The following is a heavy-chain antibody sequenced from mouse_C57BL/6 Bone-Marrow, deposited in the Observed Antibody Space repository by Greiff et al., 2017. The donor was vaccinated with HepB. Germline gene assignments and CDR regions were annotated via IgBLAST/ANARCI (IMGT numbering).Heavy chain of an antibody. CDR2: ISSGGSYT. Sequence: EVQRVESGGDLVKPGGSLKLSCAASGFTFSSYGMSWVRQTPDKRLEWVATISSGGSYTYYQDSVKGRFTISRDNAKNTLYLQMSSLKSEDTAMYYCARGATVVAPFAYWGQGTLVTVSA. D-gene: IGHD1-1*01. CDR3: ARGATVVAPFAY. J-gene: IGHJ3*01. CDR1: GFTFSSYG. V-gene: IGHV5-6*01.